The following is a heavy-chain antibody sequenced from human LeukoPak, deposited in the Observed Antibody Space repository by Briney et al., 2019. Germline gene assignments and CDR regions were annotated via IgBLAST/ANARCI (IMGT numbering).Heavy chain of an antibody. D-gene: IGHD3-16*01. V-gene: IGHV6-1*01. CDR3: ARGGGHYYYIDV. CDR2: TYYRSKWSS. Sequence: SQTLSLTCAISGDSVSSNSAAWHWIRQSPSRGLEWLGRTYYRSKWSSDYAVSMKRRITIKPDTSKNQFSLQLNSVTPEDTAVYFCARGGGHYYYIDVWGKGTTVTVSS. CDR1: GDSVSSNSAA. J-gene: IGHJ6*03.